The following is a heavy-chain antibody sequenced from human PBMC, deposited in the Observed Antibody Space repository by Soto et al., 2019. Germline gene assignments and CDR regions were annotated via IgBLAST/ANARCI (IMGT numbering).Heavy chain of an antibody. Sequence: PGGSLRLSCAASGFTFGSYWMNWVRQAPGRGMEWVAKINEDGRDKYFADSVMGRFTISRDNSRNSVFLEMSSLRAEDTAIYYCVKDVEWSLDFWGQGALVTVSS. V-gene: IGHV3-7*03. CDR1: GFTFGSYW. D-gene: IGHD3-3*01. CDR2: INEDGRDK. J-gene: IGHJ4*02. CDR3: VKDVEWSLDF.